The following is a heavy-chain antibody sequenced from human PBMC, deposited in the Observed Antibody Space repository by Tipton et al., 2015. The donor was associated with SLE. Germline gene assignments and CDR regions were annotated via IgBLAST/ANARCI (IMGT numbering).Heavy chain of an antibody. CDR1: GGSISSSSYY. V-gene: IGHV4-39*07. D-gene: IGHD6-13*01. J-gene: IGHJ6*02. Sequence: LRLSCTVSGGSISSSSYYWGWIRQPPGKGLEWIGSIYYSGSTYYNPSLKSRVTISVDTSKNQFSLKLSSVTAADTAVYYCARAPIAAPTGYYYGMDVWGQGTTVTVSS. CDR2: IYYSGST. CDR3: ARAPIAAPTGYYYGMDV.